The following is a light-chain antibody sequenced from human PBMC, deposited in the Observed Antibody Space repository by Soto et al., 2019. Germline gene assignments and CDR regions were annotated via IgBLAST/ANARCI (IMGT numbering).Light chain of an antibody. J-gene: IGKJ1*01. V-gene: IGKV3-11*01. CDR2: DAS. CDR1: QSVSNY. CDR3: QQRSNWTPWT. Sequence: EIVLTQSPATLSLSPGERATLSCRASQSVSNYLAWYQQKPGQAPRLLIYDASKRATGTPARFTGSGSGTDFTLTISSLEPEDFAVYYCQQRSNWTPWTFGQGTKVEIK.